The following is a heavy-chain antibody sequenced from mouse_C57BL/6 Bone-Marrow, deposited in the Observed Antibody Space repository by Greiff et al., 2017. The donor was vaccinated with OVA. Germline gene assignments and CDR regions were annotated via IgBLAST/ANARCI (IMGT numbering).Heavy chain of an antibody. CDR1: GYTFTSYG. J-gene: IGHJ2*01. CDR2: IYPRSGNT. V-gene: IGHV1-81*01. Sequence: QVQLKESGAELARPGASVKLSCKASGYTFTSYGISWVKQRTGQGLEWIGEIYPRSGNTYYNEKFKGKATLTADKSSSTAYMELRSLTSEDSAVYFGARTRSSPKDYYFDYWGQGTTLTVSS. D-gene: IGHD1-1*01. CDR3: ARTRSSPKDYYFDY.